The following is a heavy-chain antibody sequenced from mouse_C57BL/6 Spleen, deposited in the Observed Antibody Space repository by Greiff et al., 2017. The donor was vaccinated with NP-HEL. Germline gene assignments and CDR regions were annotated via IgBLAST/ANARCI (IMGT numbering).Heavy chain of an antibody. CDR1: GYTFTSYW. Sequence: VQLQQPGAELVMPGASVKLSCKASGYTFTSYWMHWVKQRPGQGLEWIGEIDPSDSYTNYNQKFKGKSTLTVDKSSSTAYMQLSSLTSEDSAVYYCARWRMITTTARYYAMDYWGQGTSVTVSS. D-gene: IGHD2-4*01. J-gene: IGHJ4*01. CDR3: ARWRMITTTARYYAMDY. CDR2: IDPSDSYT. V-gene: IGHV1-69*01.